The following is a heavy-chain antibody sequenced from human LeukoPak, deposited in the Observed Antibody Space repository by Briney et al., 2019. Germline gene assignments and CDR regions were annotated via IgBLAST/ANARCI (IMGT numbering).Heavy chain of an antibody. J-gene: IGHJ4*02. CDR3: ARGNDYYDSSGYLY. D-gene: IGHD3-22*01. Sequence: PSETLSLTCSVSGGSISTGSYYWSWIRQHPGKGLEWIGHIFYSGSTYYNPSLKSRLTISVDTSKNQFSLKLSSVTAADTAVYYCARGNDYYDSSGYLYWGQGTLVTVSS. V-gene: IGHV4-31*03. CDR2: IFYSGST. CDR1: GGSISTGSYY.